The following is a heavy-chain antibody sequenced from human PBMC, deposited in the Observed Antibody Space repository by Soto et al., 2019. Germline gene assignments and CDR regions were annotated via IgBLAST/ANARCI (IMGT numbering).Heavy chain of an antibody. CDR1: GFTFSRYG. CDR3: ARAGHDSSGYYYGGLDY. Sequence: QVQLVESGGGVAQPGGSLRLSCAASGFTFSRYGMHWVRQAPGKGLEWVAVIWTDGSYEYYADSVMGRFTISRDNSKTTLYLQMNSLRAEDTAVYYCARAGHDSSGYYYGGLDYWGPGTLVTVSS. D-gene: IGHD3-22*01. J-gene: IGHJ4*02. CDR2: IWTDGSYE. V-gene: IGHV3-33*01.